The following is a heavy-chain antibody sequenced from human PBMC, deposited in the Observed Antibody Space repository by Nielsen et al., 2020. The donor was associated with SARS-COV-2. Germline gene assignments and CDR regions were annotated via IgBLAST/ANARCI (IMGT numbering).Heavy chain of an antibody. J-gene: IGHJ6*02. V-gene: IGHV1-46*01. CDR3: ARGQYYDFWSGHHYGMDV. CDR1: GYTFTDYY. CDR2: INPSGGST. Sequence: ASVKVSCKASGYTFTDYYMHWVRQAPGQGLEWMGIINPSGGSTSYAQKFQGRVTMTRNTSIRTAYMELSSLRSEDTAVYYCARGQYYDFWSGHHYGMDVWGQGTTVTVSS. D-gene: IGHD3-3*01.